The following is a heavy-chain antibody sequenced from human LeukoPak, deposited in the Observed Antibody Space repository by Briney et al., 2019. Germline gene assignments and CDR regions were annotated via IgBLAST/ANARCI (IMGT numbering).Heavy chain of an antibody. V-gene: IGHV1-46*01. CDR2: INPSGGST. CDR3: ARWRQGSFNWFDP. J-gene: IGHJ5*02. CDR1: GYTFTSYY. Sequence: ASVKVSCKASGYTFTSYYMHWVRQAPGQGLEWMGIINPSGGSTSYAQKFQGRVTMTRDMSTSTVYMELSSLKASDTAMYYCARWRQGSFNWFDPWGQGTLVTVSS.